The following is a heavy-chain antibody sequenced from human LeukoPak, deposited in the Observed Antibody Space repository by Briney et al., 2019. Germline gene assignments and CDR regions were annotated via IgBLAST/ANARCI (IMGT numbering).Heavy chain of an antibody. CDR2: MNHSGST. CDR1: GGSFSGYY. CDR3: ARPLHYDSSGYYYGWFDP. D-gene: IGHD3-22*01. V-gene: IGHV4-34*01. Sequence: SETLSLTCAVHGGSFSGYYWSWIRQPPGKGLEWIGEMNHSGSTNYNPSLKSRVTISVDTSKNQFSLKLSSVTAADTAVYYCARPLHYDSSGYYYGWFDPWGQGTLVTVSS. J-gene: IGHJ5*02.